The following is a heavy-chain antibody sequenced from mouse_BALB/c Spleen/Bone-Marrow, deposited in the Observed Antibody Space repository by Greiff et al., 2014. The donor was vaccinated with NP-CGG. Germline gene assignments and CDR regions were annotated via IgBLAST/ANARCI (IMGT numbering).Heavy chain of an antibody. CDR2: IYPYNGGT. CDR3: ARGAAYGYYLGLAY. V-gene: IGHV1S29*02. CDR1: GYTFTDYN. J-gene: IGHJ3*01. Sequence: VQLQQSGPELVKPGASVKMSCKASGYTFTDYNMHWVKQSHGKSLEWIGYIYPYNGGTVYKQKFKSKATLTVDNSSSTANMELRSPTSEDSAVYYCARGAAYGYYLGLAYWGQGTLVTVSA. D-gene: IGHD2-3*01.